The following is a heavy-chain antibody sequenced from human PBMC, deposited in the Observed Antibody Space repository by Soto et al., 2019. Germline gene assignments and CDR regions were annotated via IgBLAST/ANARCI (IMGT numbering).Heavy chain of an antibody. D-gene: IGHD3-3*01. Sequence: GGSLRLSCSASGFTFSSYAMSWVRQAPGKGLAWVSAISGSGGSTYYADSVKGRFTISRDNSKNTLYLQMNSLRAEDTAVYYCAKAERYYELWRGYGVTDVWGPGRMATVSS. J-gene: IGHJ6*02. CDR2: ISGSGGST. CDR3: AKAERYYELWRGYGVTDV. V-gene: IGHV3-23*01. CDR1: GFTFSSYA.